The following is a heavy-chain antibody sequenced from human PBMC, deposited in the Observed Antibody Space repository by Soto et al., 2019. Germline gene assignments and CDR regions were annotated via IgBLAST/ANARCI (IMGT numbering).Heavy chain of an antibody. J-gene: IGHJ3*02. V-gene: IGHV1-3*01. CDR2: INAGNGNT. D-gene: IGHD2-21*02. CDR3: ARFCGGDCYIRRAPLDAFDI. Sequence: ASVKVSCKASGYTFTSYAMHWVRQAPGQRLEWMGWINAGNGNTKYSQKFQGRVTITRDTSASTAYMELSSLRSEDTAVYYCARFCGGDCYIRRAPLDAFDIWGQGTMVTVSS. CDR1: GYTFTSYA.